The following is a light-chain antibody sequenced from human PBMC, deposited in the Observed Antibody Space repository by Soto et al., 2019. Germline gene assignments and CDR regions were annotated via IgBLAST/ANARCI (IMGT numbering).Light chain of an antibody. CDR1: NIGTYS. CDR2: DDS. V-gene: IGLV3-21*02. J-gene: IGLJ1*01. Sequence: SYELTQPPSVSLAPGQTARITCGGNNIGTYSVHWYQQKPGQAPVMVVSDDSDRPSGIPERFSGSNSGNTATLTISRVEPGDEADYYCQVWNSRSDHLYAFGNGTKVTAL. CDR3: QVWNSRSDHLYA.